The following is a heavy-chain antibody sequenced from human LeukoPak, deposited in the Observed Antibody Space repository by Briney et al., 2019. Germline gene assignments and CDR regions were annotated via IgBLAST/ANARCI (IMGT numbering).Heavy chain of an antibody. Sequence: GGSLRLSCAASGFTFSSYAMSWVRQAPGKGLEWVSAISGSGGSTYYADSVKSRFTISRDNSKNTLYLQMNSLRAEDTAVYYCAKGPSYYYDSSGSIHAQYYFDYWGQGTLVTVSS. CDR1: GFTFSSYA. V-gene: IGHV3-23*01. J-gene: IGHJ4*02. CDR2: ISGSGGST. CDR3: AKGPSYYYDSSGSIHAQYYFDY. D-gene: IGHD3-22*01.